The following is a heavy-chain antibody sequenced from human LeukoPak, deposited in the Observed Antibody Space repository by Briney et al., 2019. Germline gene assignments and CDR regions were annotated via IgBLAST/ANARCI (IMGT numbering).Heavy chain of an antibody. CDR1: GFTFTSFS. CDR2: IREDGSEK. V-gene: IGHV3-7*03. CDR3: ARGWRV. Sequence: GGSLRLSCVASGFTFTSFSMTWARQAPGKGLEWVAKIREDGSEKYYVDSVRGRFTISRDNAKNLLYLQMNSLRAEDTAVYYCARGWRVWGQGTLVTVSS. J-gene: IGHJ4*02.